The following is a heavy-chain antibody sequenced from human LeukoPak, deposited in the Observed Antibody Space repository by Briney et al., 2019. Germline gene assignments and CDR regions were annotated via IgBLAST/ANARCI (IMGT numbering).Heavy chain of an antibody. D-gene: IGHD3-3*01. CDR2: FDPEDGET. J-gene: IGHJ3*02. Sequence: GASVKVSCKVSGYTLTELSMHWVRQAPGKGLEWMGGFDPEDGETIYAQKFQGRVTMTEDTSTDTAYMELSSLRSEDTAVYYCATPSTIFGVVPPRSAFGIWGQGTMVTVSS. CDR1: GYTLTELS. V-gene: IGHV1-24*01. CDR3: ATPSTIFGVVPPRSAFGI.